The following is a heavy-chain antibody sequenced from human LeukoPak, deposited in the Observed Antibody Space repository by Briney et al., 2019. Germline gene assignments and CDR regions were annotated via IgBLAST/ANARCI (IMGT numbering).Heavy chain of an antibody. CDR3: ANGTGISAGLAS. CDR2: ISGDGFIT. CDR1: GITFDDNA. D-gene: IGHD3-10*01. Sequence: GGSLRLSCAASGITFDDNAMHWVRQPPGKGLEWVSLISGDGFITKFSDSVKGRFTVSRDNSKNSLYLEMNSLRTEDTALYFCANGTGISAGLASWGHGTLVIVSS. V-gene: IGHV3-43*02. J-gene: IGHJ5*01.